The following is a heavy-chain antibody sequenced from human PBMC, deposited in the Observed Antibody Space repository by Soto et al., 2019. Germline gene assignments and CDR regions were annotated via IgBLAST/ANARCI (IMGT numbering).Heavy chain of an antibody. J-gene: IGHJ4*02. D-gene: IGHD3-3*01. V-gene: IGHV1-24*01. CDR2: FDPEDGET. CDR3: ATSYDFWSGYSTDY. Sequence: ASVKVSCKVSGYTLTELSMHWVRQAPGKGLEWMGGFDPEDGETIYAQKFQGRVTMTEDTSTDTAYMELSSLRSEDTAVYYCATSYDFWSGYSTDYWGQGTLVTVSS. CDR1: GYTLTELS.